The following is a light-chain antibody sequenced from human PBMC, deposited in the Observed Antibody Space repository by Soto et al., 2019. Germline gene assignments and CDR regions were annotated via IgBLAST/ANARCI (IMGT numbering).Light chain of an antibody. CDR3: QQYGSSPRT. Sequence: PGERATLSCRASQSVTNNFLAWYQQKPGQPPRLLIYCASWRATGIPDRFSGSGSGTDFTLTVSRLEPEDFAVYYCQQYGSSPRTFGQGTKVEIK. V-gene: IGKV3-20*01. CDR1: QSVTNNF. J-gene: IGKJ1*01. CDR2: CAS.